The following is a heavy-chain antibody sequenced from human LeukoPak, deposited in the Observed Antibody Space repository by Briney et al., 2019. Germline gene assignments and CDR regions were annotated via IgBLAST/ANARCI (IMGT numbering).Heavy chain of an antibody. CDR2: IYYSGST. V-gene: IGHV4-31*03. CDR3: ARQPDGGPLPYYYFDY. D-gene: IGHD4-23*01. J-gene: IGHJ4*02. CDR1: GGSISSGGYY. Sequence: PSQTLSLTCTVSGGSISSGGYYWSWIRQHPGKGLEWIGYIYYSGSTYYNPSLKSRVTISVDTSKNQFSLKLSSVTAADTAVYYCARQPDGGPLPYYYFDYWGQGTLVTVSS.